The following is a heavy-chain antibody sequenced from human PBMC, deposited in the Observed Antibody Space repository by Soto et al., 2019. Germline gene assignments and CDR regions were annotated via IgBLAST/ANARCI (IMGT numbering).Heavy chain of an antibody. D-gene: IGHD2-15*01. CDR1: GGSFSGYY. CDR3: ARVPQYCSGGSCYSSAWFDP. J-gene: IGHJ5*02. V-gene: IGHV4-34*01. Sequence: QVQLQQWGAGLLKPSETLSLTCAVYGGSFSGYYWSWIRQPPGKGLEWIGEINHSGSTNYNPSLKSRVTISVDTSMNQFSLKLSSVTAADTAVYYCARVPQYCSGGSCYSSAWFDPWGQGTLVTVSS. CDR2: INHSGST.